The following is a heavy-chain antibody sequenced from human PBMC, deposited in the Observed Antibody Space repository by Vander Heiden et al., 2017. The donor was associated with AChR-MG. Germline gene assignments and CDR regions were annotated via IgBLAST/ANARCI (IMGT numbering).Heavy chain of an antibody. V-gene: IGHV3-23*01. J-gene: IGHJ3*02. D-gene: IGHD6-13*01. CDR3: AKDRDSSSWYAPDAFDI. CDR2: ISGSGGST. CDR1: GFTFSSYA. Sequence: EVQLLESGGGLVQPGGSLRLSWAASGFTFSSYAMGWVRQAPGKGLEWVSAISGSGGSTYYADSVKGRFTISRDNSKNTLYLQMNSLRAEDTAVYYCAKDRDSSSWYAPDAFDIWGQGTMVTVSS.